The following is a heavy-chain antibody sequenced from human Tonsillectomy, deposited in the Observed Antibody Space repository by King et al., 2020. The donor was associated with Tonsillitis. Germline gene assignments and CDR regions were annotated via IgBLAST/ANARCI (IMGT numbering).Heavy chain of an antibody. V-gene: IGHV2-70*04. J-gene: IGHJ5*02. CDR1: GFSLSTSGMR. CDR3: ARNSGGGYNWFDP. CDR2: IDWDDDK. D-gene: IGHD3-16*01. Sequence: TLKESGPALVKPTQTLILTCRFSGFSLSTSGMRVSWIRQPPGKALEWLARIDWDDDKFYSTSLKTRLTISKDTSKNQVVLTMTNMDPVDTATYYCARNSGGGYNWFDPWGQGTLVTVSS.